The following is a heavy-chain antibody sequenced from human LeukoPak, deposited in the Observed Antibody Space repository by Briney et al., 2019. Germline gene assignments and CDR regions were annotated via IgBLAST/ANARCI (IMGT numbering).Heavy chain of an antibody. CDR3: ARLAAAGTVFDC. CDR1: GGSISSGGYS. D-gene: IGHD6-13*01. Sequence: SETLSLTCAVSGGSISSGGYSWSWIWQPPGKGLEWIGYIYHSGSTYYNPSLKSRVTISVDRSKNQFSLKLSSVTAADTAVYYCARLAAAGTVFDCWGQGTLVTVSS. V-gene: IGHV4-30-2*01. J-gene: IGHJ4*02. CDR2: IYHSGST.